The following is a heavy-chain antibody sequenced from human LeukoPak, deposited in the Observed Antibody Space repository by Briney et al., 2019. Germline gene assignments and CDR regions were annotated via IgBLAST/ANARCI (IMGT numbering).Heavy chain of an antibody. J-gene: IGHJ6*03. V-gene: IGHV1-69*01. CDR2: IIPIFGTA. CDR3: ARPEKRTIFGVVITDPYYYYYMDV. CDR1: GGTFSSYA. D-gene: IGHD3-3*01. Sequence: SVKVSCKASGGTFSSYAISWVRQAPGQGLEWMGGIIPIFGTANYGQKFQGRVTITADESTSTAYMELSSLRSEDTAVYYCARPEKRTIFGVVITDPYYYYYMDVWGKGTTVTVSS.